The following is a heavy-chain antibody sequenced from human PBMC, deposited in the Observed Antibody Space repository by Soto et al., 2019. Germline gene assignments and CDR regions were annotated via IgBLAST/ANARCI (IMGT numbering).Heavy chain of an antibody. Sequence: QVQLQQWGAGLLKPSETLSLTCAVYGGSFSGYFWSWIRQPPGKGLEWIGEIFHGGSTNYSPSLKSRVNISVDTSKNQFSLELSSVTAADPAVYYCARPHYDSNTFYYFFDYWGQGTLVTVSS. V-gene: IGHV4-34*12. CDR1: GGSFSGYF. J-gene: IGHJ4*02. D-gene: IGHD3-22*01. CDR3: ARPHYDSNTFYYFFDY. CDR2: IFHGGST.